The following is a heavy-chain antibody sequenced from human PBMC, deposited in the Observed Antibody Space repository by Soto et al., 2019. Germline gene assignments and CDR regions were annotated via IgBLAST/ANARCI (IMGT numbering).Heavy chain of an antibody. V-gene: IGHV4-30-2*01. CDR3: ARYSSSWPNWFDP. J-gene: IGHJ5*02. Sequence: SETLSLTCAVSGGSISSGGYSWSWIRQPPGKGLEWIGYIYHSGSTYYNPSLKSRVTISVDRSKNQFSLKLSSVTAADTAVYYCARYSSSWPNWFDPWGQGTLVTVSS. CDR1: GGSISSGGYS. CDR2: IYHSGST. D-gene: IGHD6-13*01.